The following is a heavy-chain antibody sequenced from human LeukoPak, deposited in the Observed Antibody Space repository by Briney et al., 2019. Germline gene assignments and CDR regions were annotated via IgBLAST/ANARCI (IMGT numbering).Heavy chain of an antibody. Sequence: ASVKVSCKASGYTFTGYYMHWVRQAPGQGLEWMGWINPNSGGTNYAQKFQGRVTMTRDTSISTAYMELSRLRSDDTAVYYCARASPYSSRVNWFDPWGQGTLVTVSS. CDR3: ARASPYSSRVNWFDP. J-gene: IGHJ5*02. V-gene: IGHV1-2*02. D-gene: IGHD6-13*01. CDR1: GYTFTGYY. CDR2: INPNSGGT.